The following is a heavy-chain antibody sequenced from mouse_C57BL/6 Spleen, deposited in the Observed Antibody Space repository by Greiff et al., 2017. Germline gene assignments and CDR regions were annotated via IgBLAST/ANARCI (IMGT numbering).Heavy chain of an antibody. CDR3: AGDTTVVPFDY. J-gene: IGHJ2*01. D-gene: IGHD1-1*01. CDR1: GYSFTSGYY. V-gene: IGHV3-6*01. Sequence: EVQLVESGPGLVKPSPSLTLSCSATGYSFTSGYYWNWIRQLPGNKLELRGYISYDGSNNYNPYLKNRLSITRDTSTNQFFLKLNSVTTEDTATYYCAGDTTVVPFDYWGQGTTLTVSS. CDR2: ISYDGSN.